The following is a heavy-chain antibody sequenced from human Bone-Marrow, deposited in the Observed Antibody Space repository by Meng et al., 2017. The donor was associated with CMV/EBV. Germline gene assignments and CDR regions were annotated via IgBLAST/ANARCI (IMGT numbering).Heavy chain of an antibody. CDR3: ARGWGGDQEAIDY. J-gene: IGHJ4*02. CDR2: ITPIFGPN. Sequence: ASGGTFSCFAFSWLRQAPGQGLEWMGVITPIFGPNNSPQNFQGRVTITADESTPTAYMALSSLGSEDTAVYYCARGWGGDQEAIDYWGQGTLVTVSS. CDR1: GGTFSCFA. V-gene: IGHV1-69*01. D-gene: IGHD4-17*01.